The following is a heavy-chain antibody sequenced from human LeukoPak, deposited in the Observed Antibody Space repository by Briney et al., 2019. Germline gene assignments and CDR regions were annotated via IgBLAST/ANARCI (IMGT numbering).Heavy chain of an antibody. CDR1: GFTFSSYG. V-gene: IGHV3-33*01. CDR3: ARDSGVEAHIDY. Sequence: GGSLRLSCAASGFTFSSYGIHWVRQAPGKGLEWVAVIWYDGSNKYYADSVKGRFTISRDNAKNSLYLQMNSLRDEDTAVYYCARDSGVEAHIDYWGQGTLVTVSS. CDR2: IWYDGSNK. D-gene: IGHD3-3*01. J-gene: IGHJ4*02.